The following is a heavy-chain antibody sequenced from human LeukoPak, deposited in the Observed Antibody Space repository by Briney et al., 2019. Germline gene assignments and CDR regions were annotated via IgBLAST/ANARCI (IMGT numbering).Heavy chain of an antibody. CDR2: ISGSGGST. CDR1: GFTFSSYA. J-gene: IGHJ4*02. D-gene: IGHD6-13*01. Sequence: GGSLRFSFAAPGFTFSSYAMSWVRQAPGKGLEWVSAISGSGGSTYYADSVKGRFTISRDNSKNTLYLQMNSLRAEDTAVYYCAKDRSSSWYGIKFDYWGQGTLVTVSS. V-gene: IGHV3-23*01. CDR3: AKDRSSSWYGIKFDY.